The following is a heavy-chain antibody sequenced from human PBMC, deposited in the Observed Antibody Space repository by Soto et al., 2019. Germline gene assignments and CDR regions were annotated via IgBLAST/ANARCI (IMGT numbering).Heavy chain of an antibody. V-gene: IGHV1-69*02. D-gene: IGHD6-13*01. CDR3: XXXXXSDSXSWYYFDY. CDR1: GGTFSSYT. Sequence: QVQLVQSGAEVKKPGSSVKVSCKASGGTFSSYTISWVRQAPGQGLEWMGRIIPILGIANYAQKFQGRVXIXXDKXTSTXXXXLXXXXXXXXXXXXXXXXXXSDSXSWYYFDYXXXGXXVTVSS. J-gene: IGHJ4*02. CDR2: IIPILGIA.